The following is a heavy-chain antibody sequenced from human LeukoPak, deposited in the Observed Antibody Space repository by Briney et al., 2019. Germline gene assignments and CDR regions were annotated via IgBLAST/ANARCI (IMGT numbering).Heavy chain of an antibody. Sequence: ASVKVSCKASGYTFTSYGISWVRQAPGQGLEWMGWISAYNGNTNYAQKLQGRVTMTTDTSTSTAYMELRSLRSDDTAVYYCARVRGQWLAMYYFDYWGQGTLVTVSS. CDR3: ARVRGQWLAMYYFDY. CDR2: ISAYNGNT. J-gene: IGHJ4*02. D-gene: IGHD6-19*01. V-gene: IGHV1-18*01. CDR1: GYTFTSYG.